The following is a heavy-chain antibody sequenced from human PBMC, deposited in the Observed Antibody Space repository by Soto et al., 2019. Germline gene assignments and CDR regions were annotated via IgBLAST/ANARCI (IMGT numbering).Heavy chain of an antibody. CDR2: INAGNGNT. Sequence: QVQLVQSGAEVKKPGASVKVSCKASGYTFTSYAMHWVRQAPGQRLEWMGWINAGNGNTKYSQKFQGSVTITRDTSAGTAYMELSSLRSEDTAVYYFVRAAMVTDDYWGQGTLVTVSS. J-gene: IGHJ4*02. D-gene: IGHD5-18*01. CDR1: GYTFTSYA. V-gene: IGHV1-3*01. CDR3: VRAAMVTDDY.